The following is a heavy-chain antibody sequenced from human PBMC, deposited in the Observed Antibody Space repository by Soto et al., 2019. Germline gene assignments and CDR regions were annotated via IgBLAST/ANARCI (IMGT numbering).Heavy chain of an antibody. V-gene: IGHV3-30*18. D-gene: IGHD7-27*01. J-gene: IGHJ6*02. CDR3: AKDLLGPGRAYGMDV. CDR1: GFTFSSYG. CDR2: ISYDESNK. Sequence: QVQLVESGGGVVQPGRSLRLSCAASGFTFSSYGMHWVRQAQGKGLGGVAVISYDESNKYYADSVKGRFTISRDNSKNTLYLQMNSLRAEDTAVYYCAKDLLGPGRAYGMDVWGQGTTVTVSS.